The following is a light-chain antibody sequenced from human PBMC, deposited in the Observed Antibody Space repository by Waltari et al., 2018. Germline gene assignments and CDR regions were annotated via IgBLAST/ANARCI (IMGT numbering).Light chain of an antibody. Sequence: EIVLTQSPGTLSLSPGERATLSCRASQSVSSSYLAWYQQKPGQAPRLLIYGASSRATGIPDRFSDSGSGTDFTLTISRLEPEDFAVYYCQQYGSSQWTFGQGTKVEIK. CDR2: GAS. J-gene: IGKJ1*01. V-gene: IGKV3-20*01. CDR3: QQYGSSQWT. CDR1: QSVSSSY.